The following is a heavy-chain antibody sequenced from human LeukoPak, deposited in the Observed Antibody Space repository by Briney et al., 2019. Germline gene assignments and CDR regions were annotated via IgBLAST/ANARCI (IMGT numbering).Heavy chain of an antibody. Sequence: SETLSLTCTVFGGSISGSSYYWGWIRQPPGKGLGWIGSIYYSGSTYYNPSLKSRVTISVDTSKNQFSLKLSSVTAADTAVYYCARGGSVVAAIKRWFDPWGQRTLVTVSS. CDR1: GGSISGSSYY. CDR3: ARGGSVVAAIKRWFDP. CDR2: IYYSGST. D-gene: IGHD5-12*01. J-gene: IGHJ5*02. V-gene: IGHV4-39*07.